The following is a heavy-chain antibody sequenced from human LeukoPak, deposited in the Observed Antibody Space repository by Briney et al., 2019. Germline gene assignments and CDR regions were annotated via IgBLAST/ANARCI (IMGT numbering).Heavy chain of an antibody. CDR2: IYSGDST. J-gene: IGHJ4*02. CDR1: GFTVSSNY. Sequence: PGGSLRLSCAASGFTVSSNYMSWVRQAPGKGLEWVSVIYSGDSTYYADSVKGRFTISRDNSKNTLYLQMNSLRVEDTAVYYCSRGGNQYYFDYWGQGTLVTVSS. CDR3: SRGGNQYYFDY. D-gene: IGHD3-10*01. V-gene: IGHV3-66*01.